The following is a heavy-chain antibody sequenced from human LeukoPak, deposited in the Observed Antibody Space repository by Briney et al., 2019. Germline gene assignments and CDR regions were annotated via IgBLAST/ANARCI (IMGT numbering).Heavy chain of an antibody. J-gene: IGHJ6*02. V-gene: IGHV1-8*01. CDR1: GYTFTSYD. D-gene: IGHD3-3*01. CDR3: ARGKRFLEWLLIPDYGMDV. CDR2: MNPNSGNT. Sequence: GASVKVSCKASGYTFTSYDINWVRQATGQGLEWMGWMNPNSGNTGYAQKFQGRVTMTRNTSISTAYMELSSLRSEDTAVYYCARGKRFLEWLLIPDYGMDVWGQGTTVTVSS.